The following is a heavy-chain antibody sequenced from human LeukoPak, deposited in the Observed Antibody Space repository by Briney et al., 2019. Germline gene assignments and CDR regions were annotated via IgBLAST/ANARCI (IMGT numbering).Heavy chain of an antibody. CDR3: ARVGRGDHSWGSYYCDH. Sequence: SETLSLTCTVSVSGDSFSSYHWSWLRQPPGKGLEWIVYISSSGSTSYNPSLKSRLTISVDTSKNQFSLKLNSVTAADTAVYYCARVGRGDHSWGSYYCDHWGQGTLVSVSS. CDR1: GDSFSSYH. D-gene: IGHD3-16*01. J-gene: IGHJ4*02. CDR2: ISSSGST. V-gene: IGHV4-59*01.